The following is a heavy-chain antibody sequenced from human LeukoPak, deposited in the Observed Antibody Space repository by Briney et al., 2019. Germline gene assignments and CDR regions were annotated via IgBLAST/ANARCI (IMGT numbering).Heavy chain of an antibody. D-gene: IGHD2-2*01. Sequence: ASVKLSCKLSQHTLSALSMRWVRQAPGKGLEWRGGFDLEDDETIYAQKFQGRVTMTEDTSTDTAYMELSSLRSEDTAVYYCATTRYCSSTSCYFFWFDPWGQGTLVTVSS. J-gene: IGHJ5*02. V-gene: IGHV1-24*01. CDR2: FDLEDDET. CDR3: ATTRYCSSTSCYFFWFDP. CDR1: QHTLSALS.